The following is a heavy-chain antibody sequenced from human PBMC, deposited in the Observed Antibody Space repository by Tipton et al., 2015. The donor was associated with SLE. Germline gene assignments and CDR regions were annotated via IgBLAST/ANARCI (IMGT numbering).Heavy chain of an antibody. CDR2: IYYSGST. J-gene: IGHJ6*02. CDR1: GGSISSSSYY. Sequence: LTCTVSGGSISSSSYYWGWIRQPPGKGLEWIGSIYYSGSTYYNPSLKSRVTISVDTSKNQFSLKLSSVTAADTAVYYCARRRNYDFWSGYYGYGMDVWGQGTTVTVSS. D-gene: IGHD3-3*01. CDR3: ARRRNYDFWSGYYGYGMDV. V-gene: IGHV4-39*01.